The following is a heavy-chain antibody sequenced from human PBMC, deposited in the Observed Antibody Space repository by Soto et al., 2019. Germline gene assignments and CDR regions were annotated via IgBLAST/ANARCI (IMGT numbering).Heavy chain of an antibody. V-gene: IGHV4-59*01. D-gene: IGHD3-3*01. J-gene: IGHJ6*03. CDR2: IYYSVST. CDR3: ARDVRFLEWLSEDQRSGRLTYYYYYYMDV. CDR1: GGSISSYY. Sequence: PSETLSLTCTVSGGSISSYYWSWIRQPPGKGLEWIGYIYYSVSTNYNPSLKSRVTISVDTSKNQFSLKLSSVTAADTAVYYCARDVRFLEWLSEDQRSGRLTYYYYYYMDVWCKAPTVTVSS.